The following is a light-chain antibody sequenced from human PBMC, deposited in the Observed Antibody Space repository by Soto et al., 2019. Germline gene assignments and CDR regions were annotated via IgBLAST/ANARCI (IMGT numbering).Light chain of an antibody. CDR1: QSINRY. CDR3: QQSSSTPRT. CDR2: TAS. Sequence: TQSPGTLSASVGDRVTITCRASQSINRYLNWYQQKPGKAPKLLIYTASSLQSGVPSRFSGSGSGTDFTLTISSLQPEDFATYYCQQSSSTPRTFGQGTKLEIK. J-gene: IGKJ2*01. V-gene: IGKV1-39*01.